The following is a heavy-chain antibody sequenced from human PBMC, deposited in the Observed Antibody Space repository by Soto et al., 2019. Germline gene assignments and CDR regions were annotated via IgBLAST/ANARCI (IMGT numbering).Heavy chain of an antibody. CDR1: GYSFAGYW. Sequence: GESLKISCKGSGYSFAGYWIGWVRQMPGKGLDWMGAIYPGDSDTRYSPSFHGQVTIWADRSIGTAYRQWSGLKAADTAMYFCARLPGVRGVFDGFNVWGQGTMVTVS. CDR2: IYPGDSDT. D-gene: IGHD3-10*01. CDR3: ARLPGVRGVFDGFNV. J-gene: IGHJ3*01. V-gene: IGHV5-51*01.